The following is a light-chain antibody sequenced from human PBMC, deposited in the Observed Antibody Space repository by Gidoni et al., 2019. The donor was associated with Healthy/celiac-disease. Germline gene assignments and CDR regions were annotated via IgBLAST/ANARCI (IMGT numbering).Light chain of an antibody. V-gene: IGKV1-39*01. CDR2: AAY. J-gene: IGKJ1*01. CDR1: QSISSY. Sequence: DIQMTQSPSSLSASVGDRVTITCRASQSISSYLNWYQQKPGKAPKLLIYAAYSLQSGVPSRFSGSGSGTDFTLTISSLKPEDFATYYCQQSYSTPWTFGQGTKVEIK. CDR3: QQSYSTPWT.